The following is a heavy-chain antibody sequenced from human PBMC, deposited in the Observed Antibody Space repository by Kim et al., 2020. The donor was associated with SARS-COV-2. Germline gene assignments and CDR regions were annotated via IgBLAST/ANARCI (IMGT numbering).Heavy chain of an antibody. D-gene: IGHD2-8*01. V-gene: IGHV3-33*01. CDR3: ARNSDALGFVY. CDR1: GFTFRNYG. Sequence: GGSLRLSCTASGFTFRNYGMHWVRQAPGKGLEWVAVIWYDGSHKYYGDSVKGRFTISRDNSKNTVYLQVNSLRAEDTAVYFCARNSDALGFVYGGQGTLV. CDR2: IWYDGSHK. J-gene: IGHJ4*02.